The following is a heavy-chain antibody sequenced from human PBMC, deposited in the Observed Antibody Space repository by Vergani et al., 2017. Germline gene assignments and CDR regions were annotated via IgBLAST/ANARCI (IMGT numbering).Heavy chain of an antibody. V-gene: IGHV4-39*02. Sequence: QLQLQESGPGLVKPSETLSLTCTVSGGSISSSSYYWGWIRQPPGKGLEWIGSIYYSGSTYYNPSLKSRVTISVDTSKNQFSLKLSSVTAADTAVYYWSRDNLHYDSSGYYYYFDYWGQGTLVTVSS. CDR2: IYYSGST. D-gene: IGHD3-22*01. CDR1: GGSISSSSYY. J-gene: IGHJ4*02. CDR3: SRDNLHYDSSGYYYYFDY.